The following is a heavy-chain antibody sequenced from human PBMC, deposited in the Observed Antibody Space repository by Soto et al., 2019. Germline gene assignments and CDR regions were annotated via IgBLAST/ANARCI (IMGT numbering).Heavy chain of an antibody. D-gene: IGHD3-10*01. J-gene: IGHJ3*02. CDR1: GVTFSSYA. V-gene: IGHV1-69*13. CDR3: AREGVQSAFDI. CDR2: IIPIFGTA. Sequence: SGKVSCEACGVTFSSYAISWVRQAPGQGLEWMGGIIPIFGTANYAQKFQGRVTITADESTSTAYMELSSLRSEDTAVYYCAREGVQSAFDIWGQGTMVTVSS.